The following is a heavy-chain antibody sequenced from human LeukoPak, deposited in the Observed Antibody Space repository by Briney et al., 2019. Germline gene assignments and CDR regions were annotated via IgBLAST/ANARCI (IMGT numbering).Heavy chain of an antibody. CDR1: GFTFTTYS. CDR2: IRYDGSNK. V-gene: IGHV3-30*02. D-gene: IGHD5-18*01. CDR3: ARLIIYNYVYYMDV. Sequence: GGSLRLSCAASGFTFTTYSMNWVRQAPGKGLEWVAFIRYDGSNKYYADSVKGRFTISRDNSKNTLYLHVNSLRPEDTAVYYCARLIIYNYVYYMDVWGKGTTVTVSS. J-gene: IGHJ6*03.